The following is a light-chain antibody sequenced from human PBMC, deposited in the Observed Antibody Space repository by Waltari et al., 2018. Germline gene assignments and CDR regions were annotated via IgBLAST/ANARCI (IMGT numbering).Light chain of an antibody. V-gene: IGLV1-47*01. CDR1: SSNLGSNY. Sequence: HSVLTQPPSASGTPGQKVTISCNGSSSNLGSNYVYWYQQLPGTAPKLLIFKNNQRPSGVPDRFSDSKSGTSASLAINGLRSEDEADYYCAAWDDSLSGLVLGGGTKVTVL. CDR2: KNN. J-gene: IGLJ3*02. CDR3: AAWDDSLSGLV.